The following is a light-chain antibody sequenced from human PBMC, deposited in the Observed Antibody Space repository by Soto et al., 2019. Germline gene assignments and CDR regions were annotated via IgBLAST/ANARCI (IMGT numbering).Light chain of an antibody. CDR1: QNITKF. CDR3: QQTFSAPGT. J-gene: IGKJ1*01. V-gene: IGKV1-39*01. Sequence: DLPMTQSPSSLSASVGDRVSVTCRTSQNITKFLNWYQEKPGKAPKVLIYVTSNLENGVPSRFSGSVSGTHFTLSISSLQPEDFATYYCQQTFSAPGTFGPGTRVEVK. CDR2: VTS.